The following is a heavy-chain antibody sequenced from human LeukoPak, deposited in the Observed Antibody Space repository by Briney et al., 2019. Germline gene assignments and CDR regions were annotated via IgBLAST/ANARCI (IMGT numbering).Heavy chain of an antibody. CDR1: GGSITNSNYY. V-gene: IGHV4-39*07. J-gene: IGHJ4*02. D-gene: IGHD5-12*01. Sequence: PSETLSLTCTVSGGSITNSNYYWGWIRQPPGEGLEWIGSIYYSGSTYYNPSLKSRVTISVDTSKNQFSLKLSSVTAADTALYYCARRSGYDLVDYWGQGTLVTVSS. CDR2: IYYSGST. CDR3: ARRSGYDLVDY.